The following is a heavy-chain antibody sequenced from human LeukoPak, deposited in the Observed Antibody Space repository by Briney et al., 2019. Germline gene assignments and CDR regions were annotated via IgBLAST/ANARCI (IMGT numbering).Heavy chain of an antibody. J-gene: IGHJ4*02. Sequence: PGGSLRLSCAASGFTFSNAWMSWVRQAPGKGLEWVGRSKSKTDGGTTDYAAPVKGRFTISRDDSKNTLYLQMDSLKTEDTAVYYCATDTSMIDYWGQGTLVTVSS. CDR1: GFTFSNAW. CDR2: SKSKTDGGTT. CDR3: ATDTSMIDY. D-gene: IGHD2/OR15-2a*01. V-gene: IGHV3-15*01.